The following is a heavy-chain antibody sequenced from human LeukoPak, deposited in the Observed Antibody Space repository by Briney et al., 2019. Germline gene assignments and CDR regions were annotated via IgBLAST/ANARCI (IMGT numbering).Heavy chain of an antibody. J-gene: IGHJ3*02. CDR3: ARALNGFDI. CDR1: GLIVSSNY. CDR2: IYSGGSI. Sequence: PGGSLRLSCAASGLIVSSNYTTWVRQAPGKGLEWVSVIYSGGSIYYADSVKGRFTISRDNSRNTLYLQMNSLRAEDTAVYYCARALNGFDIWGPGTLVTVSS. V-gene: IGHV3-53*01.